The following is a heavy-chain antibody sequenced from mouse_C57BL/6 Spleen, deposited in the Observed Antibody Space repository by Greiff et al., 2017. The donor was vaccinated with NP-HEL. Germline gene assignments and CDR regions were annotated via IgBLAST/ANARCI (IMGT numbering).Heavy chain of an antibody. CDR1: GYTFTDYE. J-gene: IGHJ1*03. V-gene: IGHV1-15*01. CDR2: IDPETGGT. D-gene: IGHD1-1*01. Sequence: QVQLKESGAELVRPGASVTLSCKASGYTFTDYEMHWVKQTPVHGLEWIGAIDPETGGTSYTQKFKGKAILTADKSSSTAYMELRSLTSEDSAVYYCTRRKNYGSRPWYFDVWGTGTTVTVSS. CDR3: TRRKNYGSRPWYFDV.